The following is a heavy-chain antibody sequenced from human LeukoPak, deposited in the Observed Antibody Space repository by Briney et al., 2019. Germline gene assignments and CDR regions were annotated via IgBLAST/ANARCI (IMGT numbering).Heavy chain of an antibody. Sequence: GGSLRLSCAASGITFSPYSMNWVRQAPGKGLEWVSFISSSSSYIYYADSVKGRFTISRDNAKKSLFLQMNSLRAEDTAVYYCTRVTNSGYDSGNFDYWGQGTLVTVSS. CDR1: GITFSPYS. CDR2: ISSSSSYI. D-gene: IGHD5-12*01. CDR3: TRVTNSGYDSGNFDY. V-gene: IGHV3-21*01. J-gene: IGHJ4*02.